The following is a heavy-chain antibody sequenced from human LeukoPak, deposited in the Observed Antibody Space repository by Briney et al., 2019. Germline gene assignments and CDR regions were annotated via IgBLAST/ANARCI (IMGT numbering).Heavy chain of an antibody. Sequence: ASVKVSCKASGYTFTTYGISWVRQAPGQGLEWMGWVSGNNGNTNYAQKLQGRVTMTTDTSTNTAYMELRSLRSDDTAVYYCARDFFDLWGQGTMVTVSS. CDR2: VSGNNGNT. J-gene: IGHJ3*01. CDR1: GYTFTTYG. CDR3: ARDFFDL. V-gene: IGHV1-18*01.